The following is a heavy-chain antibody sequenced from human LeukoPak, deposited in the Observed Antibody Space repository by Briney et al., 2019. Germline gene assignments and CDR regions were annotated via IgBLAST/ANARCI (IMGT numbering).Heavy chain of an antibody. CDR3: ARDQEGSGWYSDAFDI. CDR2: IYYSGST. CDR1: GGSISSYY. V-gene: IGHV4-59*12. Sequence: SETLSLTCTVSGGSISSYYWSWIRQPPGKGLEWIGYIYYSGSTNYNPSLKSRVTISVDTSKNQFSLKLSSVTAADTAVYYCARDQEGSGWYSDAFDIWGQGTMVTVSS. J-gene: IGHJ3*02. D-gene: IGHD6-19*01.